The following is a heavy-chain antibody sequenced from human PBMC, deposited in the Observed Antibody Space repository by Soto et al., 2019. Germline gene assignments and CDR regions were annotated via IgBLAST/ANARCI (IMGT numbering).Heavy chain of an antibody. CDR1: GYTFTSYA. J-gene: IGHJ4*02. CDR3: ARDRSYGRLSAEFDY. CDR2: INAGNGNT. D-gene: IGHD5-18*01. Sequence: ASVKVSCTASGYTFTSYAMHWVRQAPGQRLEWMGWINAGNGNTKYSQKFQGRVTITRDTSASTAYMELSSLRSEDTAVYYCARDRSYGRLSAEFDYWGQGTLVTVSS. V-gene: IGHV1-3*01.